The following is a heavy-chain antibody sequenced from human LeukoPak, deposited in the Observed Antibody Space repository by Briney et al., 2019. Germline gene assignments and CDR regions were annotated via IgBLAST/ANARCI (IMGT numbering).Heavy chain of an antibody. D-gene: IGHD3-22*01. J-gene: IGHJ4*02. CDR1: GASINSHY. CDR3: ARGPIDSSGYYFPFDY. V-gene: IGHV4-4*07. CDR2: IYFSGIT. Sequence: SETLSLTCTVSGASINSHYWSWIRQPAGEGLEWIGRIYFSGITNYNPSLKSRVTMSVDTSKNQFSLKLSSVTAADTAVYYCARGPIDSSGYYFPFDYWGQGTLVTVSS.